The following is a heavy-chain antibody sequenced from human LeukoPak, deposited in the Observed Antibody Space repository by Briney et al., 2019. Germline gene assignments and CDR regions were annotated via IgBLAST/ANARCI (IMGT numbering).Heavy chain of an antibody. CDR3: TILDLLELNRRAFFYYYYMDV. CDR2: IRSKANSYAT. Sequence: GGSLRLSCAASGFTFSGSAMHWVRQASGKGLEWVGRIRSKANSYATAYAASVKGRFTFSRDDSKNTAYLQMNSLKTEDTAVYYCTILDLLELNRRAFFYYYYMDVWGKGTTVTVSS. D-gene: IGHD1-7*01. CDR1: GFTFSGSA. J-gene: IGHJ6*03. V-gene: IGHV3-73*01.